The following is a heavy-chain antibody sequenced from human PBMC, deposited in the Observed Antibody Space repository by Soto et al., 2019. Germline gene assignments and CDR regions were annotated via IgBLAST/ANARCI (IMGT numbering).Heavy chain of an antibody. V-gene: IGHV1-69*06. D-gene: IGHD1-7*01. CDR2: IIPIFGTA. Sequence: WASVKVSFKACGGTFSSYAISWLRQAPGQGLEWMGGIIPIFGTANYAQKFQGRVTITADKSTSTAYMELSSLRSEDTAVYYCARDFQANNWNLNWFDPWGQGTLVTVSS. CDR1: GGTFSSYA. CDR3: ARDFQANNWNLNWFDP. J-gene: IGHJ5*02.